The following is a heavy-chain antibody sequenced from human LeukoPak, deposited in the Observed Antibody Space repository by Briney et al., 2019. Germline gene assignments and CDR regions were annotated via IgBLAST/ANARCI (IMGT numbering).Heavy chain of an antibody. J-gene: IGHJ6*03. CDR3: ARGRGYCSSTSCYNYYYYMDV. CDR2: INHSGST. Sequence: SETLSLTCTVSGGSISNYYWSWIRQPPGKGLEWIGEINHSGSTNYNPSLKSRVTISVDTSKNQFSLKLSSVTAADTAVYYCARGRGYCSSTSCYNYYYYMDVWGKGTTVTVSS. CDR1: GGSISNYY. D-gene: IGHD2-2*02. V-gene: IGHV4-34*01.